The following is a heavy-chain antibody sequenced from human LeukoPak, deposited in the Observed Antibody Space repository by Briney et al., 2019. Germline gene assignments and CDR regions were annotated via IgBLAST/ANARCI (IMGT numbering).Heavy chain of an antibody. CDR3: VRDIGTTTFDY. V-gene: IGHV3-30-3*01. J-gene: IGHJ4*02. D-gene: IGHD1-1*01. CDR1: GFTFSGHA. CDR2: ISKDGNIK. Sequence: GGSLRLSCAASGFTFSGHAMHWVRQAPGKGLEWVAVISKDGNIKSYADSVKGRFTISSDNSKNTLYLLVNSLRAEDTTVYYCVRDIGTTTFDYWGQGTLVTVSS.